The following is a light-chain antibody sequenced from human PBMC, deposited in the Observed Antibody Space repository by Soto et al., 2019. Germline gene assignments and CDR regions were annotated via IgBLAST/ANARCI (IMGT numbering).Light chain of an antibody. CDR3: YSPIPASLYV. Sequence: QSALTQPASVSGSPGQSISISCTGTSSDAGGYNYVSWYQQYPGRVPKLLIYKVSNRPSGVSNRFSGYKSGNTASLTISGLQAEYEADYFCYSPIPASLYVFG. J-gene: IGLJ1*01. CDR2: KVS. CDR1: SSDAGGYNY. V-gene: IGLV2-14*01.